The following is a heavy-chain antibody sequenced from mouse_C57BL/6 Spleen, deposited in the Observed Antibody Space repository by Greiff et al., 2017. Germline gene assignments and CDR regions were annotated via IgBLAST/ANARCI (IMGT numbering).Heavy chain of an antibody. J-gene: IGHJ2*01. CDR3: ARSDSSGPGYY. CDR1: GYTFTSYW. CDR2: IDPSDSYT. D-gene: IGHD3-2*02. V-gene: IGHV1-69*01. Sequence: QVQLQQPGAELVMPGASVKLSCKASGYTFTSYWMHWVKQRPGQGLEWIGEIDPSDSYTNYNQKFKGKSTLTVDKSSSTAYMQLSSLTSEDSAVYYCARSDSSGPGYYWGQGTTLTVSS.